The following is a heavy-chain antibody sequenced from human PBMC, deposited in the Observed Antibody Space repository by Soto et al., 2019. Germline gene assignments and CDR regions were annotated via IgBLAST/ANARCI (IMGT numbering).Heavy chain of an antibody. J-gene: IGHJ4*02. Sequence: GGSLRLSCAASGFTFSSYGMHWVRQAPGKGLEWVAVISYDGSNKYYADSVKGRFTISRDNSKNTLYLQMNSLRAEDTAVYYCAKDQSSGSYYCGIDYWGQGTLVTVSS. CDR3: AKDQSSGSYYCGIDY. CDR2: ISYDGSNK. D-gene: IGHD1-26*01. CDR1: GFTFSSYG. V-gene: IGHV3-30*18.